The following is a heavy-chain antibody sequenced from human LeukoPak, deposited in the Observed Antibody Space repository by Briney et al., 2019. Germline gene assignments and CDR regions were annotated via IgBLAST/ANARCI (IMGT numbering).Heavy chain of an antibody. J-gene: IGHJ6*03. Sequence: GASVKVSCKASGGTFSSYAISWVRQAPGQGLEWMGGIIPIFGTANYAQKLQGRVTITADESTSAAYMELSSLRSEDTAVYYCARSKEDIVAFPEPPYYYYYMDVWGKGTTVTVSS. V-gene: IGHV1-69*01. CDR3: ARSKEDIVAFPEPPYYYYYMDV. CDR2: IIPIFGTA. CDR1: GGTFSSYA. D-gene: IGHD2-15*01.